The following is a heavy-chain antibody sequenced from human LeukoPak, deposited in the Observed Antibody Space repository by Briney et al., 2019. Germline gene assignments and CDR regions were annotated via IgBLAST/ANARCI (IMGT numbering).Heavy chain of an antibody. J-gene: IGHJ4*02. D-gene: IGHD3-10*01. CDR1: GFTFSSYE. V-gene: IGHV3-48*03. CDR2: ISSSGSTI. Sequence: GGSLRLSCAASGFTFSSYEMNWVRQAPGKGLEWVSYISSSGSTIYYADSVMGRFTISRDNAKNSLYLQMNSLRAEDTAVYYCARDPNHSKVRPTGDYWGQGTLVTVSS. CDR3: ARDPNHSKVRPTGDY.